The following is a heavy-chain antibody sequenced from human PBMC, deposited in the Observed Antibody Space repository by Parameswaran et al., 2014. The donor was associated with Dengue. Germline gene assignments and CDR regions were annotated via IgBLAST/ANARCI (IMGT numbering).Heavy chain of an antibody. Sequence: PGKGLEWIGEINHSGSTNYNPSLKSRVTISVDTSKNQFSLKLSSVTAADTAVYYCARGPYSSGWYGYFDLWGRGTLVTVSS. D-gene: IGHD6-19*01. J-gene: IGHJ2*01. CDR3: ARGPYSSGWYGYFDL. CDR2: INHSGST. V-gene: IGHV4-34*01.